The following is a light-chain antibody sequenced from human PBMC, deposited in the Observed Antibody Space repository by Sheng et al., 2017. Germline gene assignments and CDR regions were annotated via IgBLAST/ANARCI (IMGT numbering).Light chain of an antibody. CDR2: AAS. V-gene: IGKV3-20*01. CDR3: HQSYTTPVT. J-gene: IGKJ4*01. Sequence: EIVLTQSPGTLSLSPGGRATLSCRASQSVSSSFLAWYQQKPGQAPRLLIYAASSRATGIPDRFSGSGSGTDFTLTISSLQPEDFATYYCHQSYTTPVTFGGGTRVEIK. CDR1: QSVSSSF.